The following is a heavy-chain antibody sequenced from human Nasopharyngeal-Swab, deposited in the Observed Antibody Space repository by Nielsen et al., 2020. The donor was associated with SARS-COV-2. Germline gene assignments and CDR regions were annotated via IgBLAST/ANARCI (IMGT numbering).Heavy chain of an antibody. CDR1: GGSFSANY. V-gene: IGHV4-34*01. CDR2: INHSGST. CDR3: ARGGSGVVPSPVLGLGPYYYYYYMDV. D-gene: IGHD3-3*01. Sequence: SETLSLTCAVSGGSFSANYWGWIRQPPGKGLEWIGEINHSGSTNYNPSLKSRVTISVATSKNQFSLKLSSVTVADTALYFCARGGSGVVPSPVLGLGPYYYYYYMDVWGKGTTVTVSS. J-gene: IGHJ6*03.